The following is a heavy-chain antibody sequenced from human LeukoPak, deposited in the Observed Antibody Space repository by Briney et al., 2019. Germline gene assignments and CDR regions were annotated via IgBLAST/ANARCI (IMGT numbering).Heavy chain of an antibody. CDR1: GFTVSSNY. CDR3: AITSVGYTYSSGVLYFFF. J-gene: IGHJ4*02. CDR2: IYSGGST. D-gene: IGHD5-18*01. V-gene: IGHV3-66*01. Sequence: GGSLRLSCAASGFTVSSNYMSWVRQAPGKGLEWVSVIYSGGSTYCADSVKGRFTISTDNSKNTLYLQMNSLIAEDTAVYYCAITSVGYTYSSGVLYFFFCGQGTLVTVSS.